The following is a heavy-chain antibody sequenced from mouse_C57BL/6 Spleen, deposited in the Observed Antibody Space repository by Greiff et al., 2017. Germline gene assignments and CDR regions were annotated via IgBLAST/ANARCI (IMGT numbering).Heavy chain of an antibody. Sequence: EVQLQESGEGLVKPGGSLKLSCAASGFTFSSYAMSWVRQTPEKRLEWVAYISSGGDYIYYADTVKGRFTISRDNARNTLYLQMSSLKSEDTAMYYCTRGGNGDYAMDYWGQGTSVTVSS. D-gene: IGHD1-1*02. CDR1: GFTFSSYA. V-gene: IGHV5-9-1*02. CDR3: TRGGNGDYAMDY. J-gene: IGHJ4*01. CDR2: ISSGGDYI.